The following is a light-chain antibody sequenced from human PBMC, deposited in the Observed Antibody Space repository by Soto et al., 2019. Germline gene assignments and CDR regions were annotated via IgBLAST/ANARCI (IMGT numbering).Light chain of an antibody. CDR3: QQYNNWPPG. CDR2: GAS. J-gene: IGKJ3*01. V-gene: IGKV3D-15*01. Sequence: EIVMTQSPATLSVSPGERATLSCRASQSVSSNLAWYQQKPGQAPRLLIYGASIRATGIPARFSGSGSGTEFTLTISSLQSEDFAVYCCQQYNNWPPGFGPGTKVDIK. CDR1: QSVSSN.